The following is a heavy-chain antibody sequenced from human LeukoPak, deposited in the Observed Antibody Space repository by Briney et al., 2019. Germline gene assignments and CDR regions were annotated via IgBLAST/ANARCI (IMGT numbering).Heavy chain of an antibody. J-gene: IGHJ4*02. V-gene: IGHV3-74*01. CDR2: INTDGSST. D-gene: IGHD6-6*01. CDR3: ARDGGSSSPDY. CDR1: GFTFSSYW. Sequence: PGGSLRLSCAASGFTFSSYWMHWVRQAPGKGLVWVSRINTDGSSTSYADSVKGRFTTSRDNAKNTLYLQMNSLRAEDTAVYYCARDGGSSSPDYWGQGTLVTVSS.